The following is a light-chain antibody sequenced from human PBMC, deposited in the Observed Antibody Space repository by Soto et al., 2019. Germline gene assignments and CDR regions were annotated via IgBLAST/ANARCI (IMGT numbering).Light chain of an antibody. J-gene: IGKJ4*01. CDR3: QHANSCPFT. CDR2: AAS. V-gene: IGKV1-12*01. CDR1: QGISSW. Sequence: DIQMTQSPSSVSASVGDRVTITCRARQGISSWLAWYQQKPGKAPKLLIYAASSLQSGVPSRFSGSVSGTDFTLTICSLQPAEFAAYDCQHANSCPFTVGGGTKVEIK.